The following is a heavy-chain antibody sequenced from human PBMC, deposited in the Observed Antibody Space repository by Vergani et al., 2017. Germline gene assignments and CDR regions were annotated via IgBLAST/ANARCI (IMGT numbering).Heavy chain of an antibody. V-gene: IGHV3-9*01. CDR3: ASRNDAFDI. Sequence: EVQLVESGGGFVQPGRSLRLSCAASGFTFDDYAMHWVRQAPGKGLEWVSGISWNSGSIGYADSVKGRFTISRDNAKNSLYLQMNSLRAEDTALYYCASRNDAFDIWGQGTMVTVSS. J-gene: IGHJ3*02. CDR1: GFTFDDYA. CDR2: ISWNSGSI.